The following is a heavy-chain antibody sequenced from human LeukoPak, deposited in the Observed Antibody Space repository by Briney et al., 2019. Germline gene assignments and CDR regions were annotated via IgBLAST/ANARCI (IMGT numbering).Heavy chain of an antibody. Sequence: PSETPSLTCSVSGGSISISNYYWSWIRQPPGKGLEWIGSIYYSGSTYYNPSLKSRVTISVDTSKNQFSLKLSSVTAADTAVYYCARRGYSGYDLEFDYWGQGTLVTVSS. V-gene: IGHV4-39*01. CDR2: IYYSGST. D-gene: IGHD5-12*01. CDR3: ARRGYSGYDLEFDY. J-gene: IGHJ4*02. CDR1: GGSISISNYY.